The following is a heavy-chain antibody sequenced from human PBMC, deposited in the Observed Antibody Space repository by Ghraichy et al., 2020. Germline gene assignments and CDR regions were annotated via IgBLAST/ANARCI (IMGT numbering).Heavy chain of an antibody. D-gene: IGHD6-19*01. J-gene: IGHJ4*02. V-gene: IGHV3-43*01. CDR1: GFNFNGYT. CDR3: AKEYKSGWLGFDS. CDR2: ISSDGSRA. Sequence: GGSLRLSCAASGFNFNGYTMVWVRQAPGKGLEWVSLISSDGSRAYYVDSVEGRFTISRDNSKNSLYLQMNSLRTEDTALYYCAKEYKSGWLGFDSWGQGTPVTVST.